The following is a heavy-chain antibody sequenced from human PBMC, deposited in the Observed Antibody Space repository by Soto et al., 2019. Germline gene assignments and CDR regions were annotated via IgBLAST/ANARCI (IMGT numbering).Heavy chain of an antibody. Sequence: EVQLVESGGGLVQPGGSLRLSCAASKFTFSSYWMNWVRQAPGKGLEWVANIKQDGSEKYYVDSVKGRFTISRDNAKNGLYLQMNSLRAEDTAVYYCAGGGGWVIDSWGQGALVTVSS. D-gene: IGHD2-15*01. CDR2: IKQDGSEK. J-gene: IGHJ4*02. V-gene: IGHV3-7*01. CDR3: AGGGGWVIDS. CDR1: KFTFSSYW.